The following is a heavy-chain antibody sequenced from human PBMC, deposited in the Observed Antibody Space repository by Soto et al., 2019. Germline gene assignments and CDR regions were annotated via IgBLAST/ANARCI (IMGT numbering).Heavy chain of an antibody. CDR1: GVTFSSYA. D-gene: IGHD6-19*01. V-gene: IGHV3-23*01. CDR2: ISGSGGST. Sequence: PGGSLRHSCAASGVTFSSYAMNWVRQAPGKGLEWVSSISGSGGSTFYADSVKGRFTISRDNSKNTLFLQMNSLRAEDTAVYYCAGRITVAGTLAYWGQGTLVTVSS. CDR3: AGRITVAGTLAY. J-gene: IGHJ4*02.